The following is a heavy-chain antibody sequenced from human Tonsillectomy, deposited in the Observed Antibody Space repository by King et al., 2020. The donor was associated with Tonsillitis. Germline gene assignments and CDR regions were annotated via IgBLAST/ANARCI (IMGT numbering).Heavy chain of an antibody. D-gene: IGHD1-26*01. CDR3: AKVRGATIRYYFDY. CDR2: ISWNSGSI. V-gene: IGHV3-9*01. J-gene: IGHJ4*02. CDR1: GFTFDDYA. Sequence: VQLVESGGGLVQPGRSLRLSCAASGFTFDDYAMHWVRQAPGKGLEWVSGISWNSGSIGYADSVKGRFTISRDNAKNSLYLQMNRLRAEDTALYYCAKVRGATIRYYFDYWGQGTLVTVSS.